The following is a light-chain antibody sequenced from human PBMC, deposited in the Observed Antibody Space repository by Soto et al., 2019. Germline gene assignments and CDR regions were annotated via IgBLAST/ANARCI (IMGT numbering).Light chain of an antibody. J-gene: IGKJ1*01. V-gene: IGKV3-15*01. CDR2: GAS. Sequence: EIVMTQSPATLSVSPGERATLSCRASQTVNSNLAWYQQKPGQAPRLLIYGASTRATGIPARFSGSGSGTEFTLTISSLQPDDFATYYCQQYNNYSTFGQGTKV. CDR1: QTVNSN. CDR3: QQYNNYST.